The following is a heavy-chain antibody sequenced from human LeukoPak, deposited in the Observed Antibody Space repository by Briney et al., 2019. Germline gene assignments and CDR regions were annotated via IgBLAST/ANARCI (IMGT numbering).Heavy chain of an antibody. CDR3: AREVWAARSGSYYPNWFDP. J-gene: IGHJ5*02. Sequence: PGGSLRLSCAASGFTFSSYEMNWGRQAPGKGLEWGSYISSSGSTIYYADSVKGRFTISRENAKNSLYLQMNSLRAEDTAVYYCAREVWAARSGSYYPNWFDPWGQGTLVTVSS. CDR2: ISSSGSTI. CDR1: GFTFSSYE. D-gene: IGHD3-10*01. V-gene: IGHV3-48*03.